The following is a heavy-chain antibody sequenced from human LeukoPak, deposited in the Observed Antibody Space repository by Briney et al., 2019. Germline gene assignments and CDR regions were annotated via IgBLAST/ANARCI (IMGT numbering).Heavy chain of an antibody. CDR1: GFTFSSYG. CDR3: AKDRRYSSSRPLDY. J-gene: IGHJ4*02. CDR2: NK. Sequence: GGSLRLSCAASGFTFSSYGMHWVRQAPGKGLEWVAVNKYYADSVKGRFTISRDNSKNTLYLQMNSLRAEDTAVYYCAKDRRYSSSRPLDYCGQGTLVTVSS. D-gene: IGHD6-19*01. V-gene: IGHV3-30*18.